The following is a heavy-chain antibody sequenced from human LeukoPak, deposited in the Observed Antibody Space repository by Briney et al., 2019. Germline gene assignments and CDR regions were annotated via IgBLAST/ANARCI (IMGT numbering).Heavy chain of an antibody. D-gene: IGHD3-10*01. CDR3: ARVPHMDFGELTLLRFDP. CDR2: IKQDGSEK. Sequence: GGSLRLSCAASGFTFSSYWMSWVRQAPGKGLEWVANIKQDGSEKYYVDSVKGRFTISRDNAKNSLYLQMNSLRAEDTAVYYCARVPHMDFGELTLLRFDPWGQGTLVAVSS. V-gene: IGHV3-7*01. CDR1: GFTFSSYW. J-gene: IGHJ5*02.